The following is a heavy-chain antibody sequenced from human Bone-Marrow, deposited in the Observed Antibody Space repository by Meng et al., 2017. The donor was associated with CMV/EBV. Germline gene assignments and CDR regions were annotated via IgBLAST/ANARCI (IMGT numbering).Heavy chain of an antibody. V-gene: IGHV4-34*01. CDR1: GGSFSAYY. Sequence: SETLSLTCAVYGGSFSAYYWSWIRQPPGKGLEWIGEINHSGSTNYKPSLKSRVTISVDTSKNQFSLKLNSVTAADTAVYYCARDHEAHYYGSGGWFDPWGQGTLVTVSS. CDR3: ARDHEAHYYGSGGWFDP. J-gene: IGHJ5*02. D-gene: IGHD3-10*01. CDR2: INHSGST.